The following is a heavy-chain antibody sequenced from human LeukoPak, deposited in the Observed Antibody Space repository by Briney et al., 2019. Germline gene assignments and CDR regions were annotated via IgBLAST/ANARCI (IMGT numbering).Heavy chain of an antibody. V-gene: IGHV3-7*01. CDR1: GFTFSSCW. CDR2: IKQDGSEK. CDR3: ARDWGYSYGYAFDI. Sequence: GGSLRLSCAASGFTFSSCWMSWVRQAPGKGLEWVANIKQDGSEKYYVDSVKGRFTISRDNAKNSLYLQMNSLRAEDTAVYYCARDWGYSYGYAFDIWGQGTMVTVSS. J-gene: IGHJ3*02. D-gene: IGHD5-18*01.